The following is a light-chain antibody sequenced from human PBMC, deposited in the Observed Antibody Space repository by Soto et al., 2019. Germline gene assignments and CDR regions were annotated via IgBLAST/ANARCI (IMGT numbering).Light chain of an antibody. CDR3: QQYNNGWT. J-gene: IGKJ1*01. CDR2: GAS. V-gene: IGKV3-15*01. Sequence: EIVMTPSPATLSVSPGERATLSCRASQSVSSNLAWYQQKPGQAPRLLIYGASTRATGIPARFSGSGSGTEFTLTISSLQSEDFAVYYCQQYNNGWTFGQGTKVEIK. CDR1: QSVSSN.